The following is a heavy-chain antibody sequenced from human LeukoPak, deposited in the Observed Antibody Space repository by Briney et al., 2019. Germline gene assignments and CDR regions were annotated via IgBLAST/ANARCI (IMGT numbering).Heavy chain of an antibody. J-gene: IGHJ4*02. V-gene: IGHV1-18*01. Sequence: ASVKVSCKASGYTLLNYDFTWVRQAPGQGLEWMGWISAHNYNTKYAQRFQGRVTMTADTFTTTAYMELRSLRSDDTAVYYCARVADYGSGSHLFDYWGQGTLVAVSS. CDR2: ISAHNYNT. CDR3: ARVADYGSGSHLFDY. CDR1: GYTLLNYD. D-gene: IGHD3-10*01.